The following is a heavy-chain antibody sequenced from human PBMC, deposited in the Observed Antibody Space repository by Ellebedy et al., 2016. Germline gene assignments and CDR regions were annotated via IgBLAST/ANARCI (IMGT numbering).Heavy chain of an antibody. CDR3: ARGLIRGMVTAIHDY. CDR1: GGSVRSGSYY. D-gene: IGHD2-21*02. CDR2: IYNSGST. J-gene: IGHJ4*02. Sequence: GSLRLSXTVSGGSVRSGSYYWSWIRQPPGKGLEWIAYIYNSGSTDYNPSLKSRIIISVDTSKNQFSLKLRSVTAADTAVYYCARGLIRGMVTAIHDYWGQGTLVTVSS. V-gene: IGHV4-61*01.